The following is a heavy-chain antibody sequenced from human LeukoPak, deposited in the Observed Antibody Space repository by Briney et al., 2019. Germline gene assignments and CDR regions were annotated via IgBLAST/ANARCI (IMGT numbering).Heavy chain of an antibody. CDR3: AKGSGWSQSFRY. D-gene: IGHD6-19*01. V-gene: IGHV3-74*01. CDR1: GFTFSSYW. Sequence: PGGSLRLSCVASGFTFSSYWMHWVRQDPRKGLVWVSRISGDGRNINYADSVRGRFTISRDNAKNTLYLQMNSLRAEDTAVYYCAKGSGWSQSFRYWGQGTLVTVSS. J-gene: IGHJ4*02. CDR2: ISGDGRNI.